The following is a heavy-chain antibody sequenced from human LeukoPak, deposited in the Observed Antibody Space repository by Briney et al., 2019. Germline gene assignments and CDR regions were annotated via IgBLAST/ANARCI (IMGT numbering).Heavy chain of an antibody. CDR3: ARGWGRQVDYDILTGHEDY. V-gene: IGHV1-69*06. CDR1: GGTLSSYA. J-gene: IGHJ4*02. D-gene: IGHD3-9*01. Sequence: SVKVSCKASGGTLSSYAIGWVRQAPGQGLEWMGGIIPIFGTANYAQKFQGRVTITADKSTSTAYMGLSSLRSEDTAVYYCARGWGRQVDYDILTGHEDYWGQGTLVTVSS. CDR2: IIPIFGTA.